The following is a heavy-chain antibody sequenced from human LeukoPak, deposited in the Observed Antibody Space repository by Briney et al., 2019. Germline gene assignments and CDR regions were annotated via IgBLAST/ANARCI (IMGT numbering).Heavy chain of an antibody. J-gene: IGHJ4*02. Sequence: GGSLRLSCAASGFTFSSYGMHWVRQAPGKGLEWVAVIWYDGSNKYYADSVKGRFTISRDNSKNTLYLQMNSLRAEDTAVYYCAKQGGNWVSFFDYWGQGTLVTVSS. CDR3: AKQGGNWVSFFDY. D-gene: IGHD7-27*01. V-gene: IGHV3-33*06. CDR1: GFTFSSYG. CDR2: IWYDGSNK.